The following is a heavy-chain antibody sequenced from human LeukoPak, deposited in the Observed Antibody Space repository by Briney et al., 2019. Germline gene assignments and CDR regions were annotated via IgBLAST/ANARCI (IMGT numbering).Heavy chain of an antibody. CDR1: GGSISSYY. J-gene: IGHJ4*02. CDR3: ARQIGYFDY. V-gene: IGHV4-59*08. CDR2: IYYGGTT. Sequence: SETLSLTCTVSGGSISSYYWNWIRQPPGKGLEWIGYIYYGGTTNYNPSLKSRVTISVDTSKNQFSLKLSSVTAADTAVYYCARQIGYFDYWGQGTLVTVSS.